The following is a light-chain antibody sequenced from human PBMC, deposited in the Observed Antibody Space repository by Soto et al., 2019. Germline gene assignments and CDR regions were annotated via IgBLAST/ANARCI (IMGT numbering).Light chain of an antibody. CDR3: CSYGGRYTLL. J-gene: IGLJ3*02. CDR2: DVS. CDR1: SSDVGGYTY. V-gene: IGLV2-11*01. Sequence: QSVLTQPRSVSGSPGQSVTISCSGTSSDVGGYTYVSWYQHHPGKAPKLMIYDVSKRPSGVPDRCSGSKSGNTASLTISGLQPEDEADYYFCSYGGRYTLLFGGGTKLTVL.